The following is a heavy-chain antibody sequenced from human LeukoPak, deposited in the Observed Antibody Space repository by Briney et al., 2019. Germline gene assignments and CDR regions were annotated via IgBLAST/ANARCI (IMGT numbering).Heavy chain of an antibody. J-gene: IGHJ4*02. Sequence: GGSLRLSCAASGFTVSSNYMSWVRQAPGKGLEWVSVIYSGGSTYYADSVKGRFTISRDNAKNSLYLQMNSLRADDTATYYCARGFNYAFDYWGQGTLVTVSS. CDR1: GFTVSSNY. CDR2: IYSGGST. CDR3: ARGFNYAFDY. V-gene: IGHV3-66*01. D-gene: IGHD2-2*01.